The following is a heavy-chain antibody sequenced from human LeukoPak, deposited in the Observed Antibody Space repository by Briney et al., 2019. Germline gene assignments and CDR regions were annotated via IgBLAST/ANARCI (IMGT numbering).Heavy chain of an antibody. CDR3: ANNWAGDSGY. Sequence: ASVKVSCKASGYTFTGYYIHWVRQPPGQGLEWMGWINPNSGDTKYAQKFQGRVTMTRDTSISTAYMELSRLRSDDTAIYYCANNWAGDSGYWGQGTLVTVSS. CDR1: GYTFTGYY. CDR2: INPNSGDT. D-gene: IGHD4-17*01. V-gene: IGHV1-2*02. J-gene: IGHJ4*02.